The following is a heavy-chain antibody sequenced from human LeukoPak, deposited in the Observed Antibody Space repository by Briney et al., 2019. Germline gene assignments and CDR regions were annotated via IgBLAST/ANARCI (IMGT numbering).Heavy chain of an antibody. V-gene: IGHV4-61*01. CDR2: IYYSGST. CDR1: GYSISSAYY. Sequence: SETLSLTCTVSGYSISSAYYWSWIRQPPGKGLEWIGYIYYSGSTNYNPSLKSRVTISVDTSKNQFSLKLSSVTAADTAVYYCARGHSDSWSGYFMGWFDPWGQGTLVTVSS. CDR3: ARGHSDSWSGYFMGWFDP. D-gene: IGHD3-3*01. J-gene: IGHJ5*02.